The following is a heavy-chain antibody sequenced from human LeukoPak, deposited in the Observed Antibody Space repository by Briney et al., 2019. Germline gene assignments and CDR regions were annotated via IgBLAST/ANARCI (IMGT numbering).Heavy chain of an antibody. D-gene: IGHD3-10*01. Sequence: PMASVKVSCKASAYTFTSYGISWVRQAPGQGLEWMGWISAYNGNTNYAQKLQGRVTMTTDTSTSTAYMELRSLRSDDTAVYYCARARVADRSGGYYYGSGSVSEAFDIWGQGTMVTVSS. J-gene: IGHJ3*02. CDR3: ARARVADRSGGYYYGSGSVSEAFDI. CDR1: AYTFTSYG. V-gene: IGHV1-18*01. CDR2: ISAYNGNT.